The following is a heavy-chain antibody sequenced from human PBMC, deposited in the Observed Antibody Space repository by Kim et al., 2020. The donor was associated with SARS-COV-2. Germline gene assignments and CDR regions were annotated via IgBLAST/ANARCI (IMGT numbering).Heavy chain of an antibody. CDR1: GGSFSGYY. J-gene: IGHJ3*02. CDR3: AREWSQLLLREAFDI. Sequence: SETLSLTCAVYGGSFSGYYWSWIRQPPGKGLEWIGEINHSGSTNYNPSLKSRVTISVDTSKNQFSLKLSSVTAAETAVYYCAREWSQLLLREAFDIWGQGKMGTVSS. V-gene: IGHV4-34*01. CDR2: INHSGST. D-gene: IGHD2-15*01.